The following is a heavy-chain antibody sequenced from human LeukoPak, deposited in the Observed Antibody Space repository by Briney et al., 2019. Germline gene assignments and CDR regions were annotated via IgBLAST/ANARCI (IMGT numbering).Heavy chain of an antibody. V-gene: IGHV4-34*01. CDR3: ARGFYGSGSYHFDY. J-gene: IGHJ4*02. CDR1: GGTFSGYY. Sequence: PSENLSLNCAVYGGTFSGYYWSWIRQPPGKGLEWIGEINHSGSTNCNPSLKSRVTISVDTSKNQFSLKLSSVTAADTAVYYCARGFYGSGSYHFDYWGQGTLVTVSS. CDR2: INHSGST. D-gene: IGHD3-10*01.